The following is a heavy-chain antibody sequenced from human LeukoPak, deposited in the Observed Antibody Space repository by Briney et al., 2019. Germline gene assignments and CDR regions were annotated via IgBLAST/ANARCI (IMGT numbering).Heavy chain of an antibody. CDR3: ARDKEYPELDY. CDR1: GFTFRSYE. D-gene: IGHD2/OR15-2a*01. CDR2: ISSSGSTI. V-gene: IGHV3-48*03. J-gene: IGHJ4*02. Sequence: PGGSLRLSCAASGFTFRSYEMSWVRQAPGKGLEWVSYISSSGSTIYYADSVKGRFTISRDNAKNSLYLQMNSLRAEDTAVYYCARDKEYPELDYWGQGTLVTVSS.